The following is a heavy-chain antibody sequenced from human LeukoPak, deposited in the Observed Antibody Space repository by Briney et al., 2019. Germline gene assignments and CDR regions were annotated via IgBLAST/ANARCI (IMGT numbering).Heavy chain of an antibody. CDR3: ARVDRIVVATTLFYNFDY. J-gene: IGHJ4*02. CDR1: GFTLSSYS. Sequence: GGSLGLSCAASGFTLSSYSMNWVRQTPGKGLEWLSYISSTSETIYYADSVKGRFTISRDNAKNSLFLQMNSLRAEDTAVYYCARVDRIVVATTLFYNFDYWGQGTLVTVSS. V-gene: IGHV3-48*04. D-gene: IGHD1-26*01. CDR2: ISSTSETI.